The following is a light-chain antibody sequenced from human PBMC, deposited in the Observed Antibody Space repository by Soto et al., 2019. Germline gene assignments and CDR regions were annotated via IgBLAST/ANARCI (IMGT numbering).Light chain of an antibody. CDR2: GAS. J-gene: IGKJ5*01. CDR1: QGVTTN. CDR3: QQYGSSPSIT. V-gene: IGKV3D-15*01. Sequence: EIVMTQSPATLSVSPGERATLSCRAGQGVTTNFAWYQQKSGQSPRLLIYGASSRATGIPDRFSGSGSGTDFTLTISRLQSEDFAVYYCQQYGSSPSITFGQGTRLEIK.